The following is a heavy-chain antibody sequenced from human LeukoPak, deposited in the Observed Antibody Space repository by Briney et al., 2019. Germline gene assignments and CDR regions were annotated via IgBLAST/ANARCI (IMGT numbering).Heavy chain of an antibody. CDR2: ISYDGSNK. D-gene: IGHD2-2*01. Sequence: PGGSLRLSCAASGFTFSSYGMHWVRQAPGKGLEWVAVISYDGSNKYYADSVKGRFTISRDNSKNTLYLQMNSLRAEDTAVYYCASPQQKVVPALNAFDIWGQGTMVTVSS. J-gene: IGHJ3*02. CDR1: GFTFSSYG. CDR3: ASPQQKVVPALNAFDI. V-gene: IGHV3-30*03.